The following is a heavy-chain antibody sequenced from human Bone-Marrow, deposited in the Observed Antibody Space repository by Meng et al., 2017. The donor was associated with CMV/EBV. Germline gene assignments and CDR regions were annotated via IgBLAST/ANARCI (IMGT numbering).Heavy chain of an antibody. J-gene: IGHJ5*02. D-gene: IGHD3-3*01. Sequence: GGSLRLSCAASGFSFSSYEMNWVRQAPGKGLEWISYITSSGSTIYYADSVKGRFTISRDNAKNSLYLQMNSLRVEDTAVYYCARGRSVISWGQGTLVTVSS. CDR1: GFSFSSYE. V-gene: IGHV3-48*03. CDR2: ITSSGSTI. CDR3: ARGRSVIS.